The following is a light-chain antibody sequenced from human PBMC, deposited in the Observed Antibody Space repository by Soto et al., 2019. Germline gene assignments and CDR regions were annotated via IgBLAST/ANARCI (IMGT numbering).Light chain of an antibody. CDR3: QQYSSDST. CDR1: QDINNW. Sequence: DIQMTQSPSTLSASVGDRVTITCRASQDINNWLAWYQQKPGKAPKLLIYSASSLESGVPSRFSGRGSGTDFIFTITSLQPDDFATYYCQQYSSDSTFGQGTKVEIK. J-gene: IGKJ1*01. V-gene: IGKV1-5*03. CDR2: SAS.